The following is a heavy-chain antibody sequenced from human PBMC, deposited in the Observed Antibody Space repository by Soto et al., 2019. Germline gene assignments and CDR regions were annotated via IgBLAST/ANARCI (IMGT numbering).Heavy chain of an antibody. CDR3: ARTQEYTYGADY. CDR1: GGSVSSDDHH. V-gene: IGHV4-61*08. D-gene: IGHD5-18*01. CDR2: VSYSGST. Sequence: SETLSLTCTVSGGSVSSDDHHWSWIRQPPGKGLEWIGYVSYSGSTNYNPSLKSRVTISVDTSKNQFSLKLNSVIAADTAVYYCARTQEYTYGADYWGQGTLVTVSS. J-gene: IGHJ4*02.